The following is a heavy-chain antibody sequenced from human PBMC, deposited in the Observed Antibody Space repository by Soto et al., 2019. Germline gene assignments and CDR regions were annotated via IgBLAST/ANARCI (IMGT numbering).Heavy chain of an antibody. Sequence: TSETLSLTCTVSGGSISSGGYYWSWIRQHPGKGLEWIGYIYYSGSTYYNPSLKSRVTISVDTSKNQFSLKLSSVTAADTAVYYCARTRRYNWNYADYWGQGTLVTVSS. CDR1: GGSISSGGYY. CDR2: IYYSGST. D-gene: IGHD1-20*01. CDR3: ARTRRYNWNYADY. J-gene: IGHJ4*02. V-gene: IGHV4-31*03.